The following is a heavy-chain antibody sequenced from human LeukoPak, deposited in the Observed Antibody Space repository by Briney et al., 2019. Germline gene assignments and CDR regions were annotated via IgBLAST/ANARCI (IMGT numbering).Heavy chain of an antibody. V-gene: IGHV4-34*01. D-gene: IGHD5-18*01. CDR1: GGSFSGYY. CDR3: ARLHTRSGYVNQTDDY. CDR2: INHSGST. Sequence: SETLSLTCAVYGGSFSGYYWSWIRQPPGKGLEWIGEINHSGSTNYSPSLKSRVTISVDTSKNQFSLKLSSVTAADTAVYYCARLHTRSGYVNQTDDYWGQGTLVTVSS. J-gene: IGHJ4*02.